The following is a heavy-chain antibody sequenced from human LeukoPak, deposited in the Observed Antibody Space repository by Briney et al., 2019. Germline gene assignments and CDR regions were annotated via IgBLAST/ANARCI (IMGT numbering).Heavy chain of an antibody. D-gene: IGHD3-9*01. J-gene: IGHJ5*02. CDR3: ARLTRYAGDP. Sequence: PGGSLRLSCAASRFTFSSYTMNWVRQAPGKGLEWVSYISSSSSSIYYADSVKGRFTVSRDNAKNSLYLQMNSLRAEDTAVYYCARLTRYAGDPWGQGTLVIVSS. CDR2: ISSSSSSI. V-gene: IGHV3-48*04. CDR1: RFTFSSYT.